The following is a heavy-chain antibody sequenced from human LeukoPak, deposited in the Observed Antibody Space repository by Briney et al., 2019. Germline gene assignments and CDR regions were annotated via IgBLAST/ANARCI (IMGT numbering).Heavy chain of an antibody. V-gene: IGHV3-33*01. D-gene: IGHD3-22*01. J-gene: IGHJ4*02. Sequence: PGGSLRLSCAASGXTFSSYGMHWVRQAPGKGLEWVAVIWYDGSNKYYADSVKGRFTISRDNSKNTLYLQMNSLRAEDTAVYYCAREGLKYYYDSTLYYFDYWGQGTLVTVSS. CDR3: AREGLKYYYDSTLYYFDY. CDR2: IWYDGSNK. CDR1: GXTFSSYG.